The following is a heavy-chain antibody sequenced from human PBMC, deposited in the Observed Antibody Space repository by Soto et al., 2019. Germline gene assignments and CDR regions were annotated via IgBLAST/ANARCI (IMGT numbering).Heavy chain of an antibody. CDR3: ARVASDYINSVDH. CDR2: IGSSGGNR. V-gene: IGHV3-23*01. J-gene: IGHJ4*02. Sequence: EVQLLESGGGLVQPGGSLRLSCAASGFTFNAYAMTWVRQAPGKGLEWVSAIGSSGGNRYYAASVRGRFTISRDNSKDTVDLQMNSLRVVDTAVYYCARVASDYINSVDHWGQGILVSVSS. CDR1: GFTFNAYA. D-gene: IGHD4-4*01.